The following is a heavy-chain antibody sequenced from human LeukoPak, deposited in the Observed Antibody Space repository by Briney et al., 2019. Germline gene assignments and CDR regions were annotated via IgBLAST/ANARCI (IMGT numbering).Heavy chain of an antibody. J-gene: IGHJ4*02. D-gene: IGHD3-9*01. CDR1: GFTFSSYG. CDR2: ISYDGSNK. V-gene: IGHV3-30*18. CDR3: AKAVYFDWLLTDY. Sequence: GGSLRLSCAASGFTFSSYGMHWVRQAPGKGLEWVAVISYDGSNKYYADSAKGRFTISRDNSKNTLYLQMNSLRAEDTAVYYCAKAVYFDWLLTDYWGQGTLVTVSS.